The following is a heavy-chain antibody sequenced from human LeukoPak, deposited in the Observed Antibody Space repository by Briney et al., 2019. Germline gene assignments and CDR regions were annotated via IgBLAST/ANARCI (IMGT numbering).Heavy chain of an antibody. CDR1: GFTFSNAW. D-gene: IGHD3-22*01. J-gene: IGHJ3*02. Sequence: PGGSLRLSCAASGFTFSNAWMSWVRQAPGKGLEWVGRIKSKTDGGTTDYAAPVKGRFTISRDDSKNTLYLQMNSLKTEDTAVYYCTTSMIVADDAFDIWGQGTMVTVSS. CDR2: IKSKTDGGTT. CDR3: TTSMIVADDAFDI. V-gene: IGHV3-15*01.